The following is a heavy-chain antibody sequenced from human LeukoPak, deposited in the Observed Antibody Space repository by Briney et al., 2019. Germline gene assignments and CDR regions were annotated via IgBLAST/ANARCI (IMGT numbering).Heavy chain of an antibody. CDR3: ARTARITRYYGMDV. V-gene: IGHV4-59*08. J-gene: IGHJ6*02. CDR1: GGSISSYY. Sequence: SETLSLTCTVSGGSISSYYWSWIRQPPGKGLEWSGYIYYSGSTNYNPSLKSRVTISVDTSKNQFSLKLSSVTAADTAVYYCARTARITRYYGMDVWGQGTTVIVSS. CDR2: IYYSGST.